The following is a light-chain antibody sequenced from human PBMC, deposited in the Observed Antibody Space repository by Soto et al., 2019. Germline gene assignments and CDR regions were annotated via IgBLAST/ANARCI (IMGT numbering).Light chain of an antibody. CDR1: QSIGSW. Sequence: DIQMTHSPSTLSGSVGDRVTITCLARQSIGSWLAWYQQKPGKAPKLLIYKASGLETGVPSRFSGSGSGTEFTITISSVKADDFATYYCQQYDSKPGTFGQGTKVDIK. CDR3: QQYDSKPGT. V-gene: IGKV1-5*03. CDR2: KAS. J-gene: IGKJ1*01.